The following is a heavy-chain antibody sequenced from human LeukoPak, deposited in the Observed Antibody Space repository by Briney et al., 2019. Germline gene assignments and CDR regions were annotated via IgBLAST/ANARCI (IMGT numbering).Heavy chain of an antibody. Sequence: GGSLRLSCAASGFTFSSYAMSWVRRAPGKGLEWVANIKEDGSEKYYVDSVKGRFTISRDNAKNSVYLQMNSLRAEDTAVYYCARARGFDYWGQGTLVTVSS. V-gene: IGHV3-7*01. CDR3: ARARGFDY. CDR2: IKEDGSEK. CDR1: GFTFSSYA. J-gene: IGHJ4*02.